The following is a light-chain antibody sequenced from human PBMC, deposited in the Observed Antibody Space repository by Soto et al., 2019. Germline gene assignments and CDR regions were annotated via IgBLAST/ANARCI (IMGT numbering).Light chain of an antibody. V-gene: IGKV1-9*01. CDR1: QGINNY. CDR2: ATS. CDR3: QHRDSWPLT. Sequence: DIQLTQSPSFLSASVGDRVTITCRASQGINNYLAWYQQKPGKAPNLLIYATSTLQSGVPSRFSGSGSGTEFTLTISSLEPEDFAVYYCQHRDSWPLTFGGGTKVDIK. J-gene: IGKJ4*01.